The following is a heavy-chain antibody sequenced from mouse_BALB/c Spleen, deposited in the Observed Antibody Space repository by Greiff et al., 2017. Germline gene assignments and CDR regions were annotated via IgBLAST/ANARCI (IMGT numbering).Heavy chain of an antibody. CDR2: ISYSGST. CDR1: GDSITSGY. V-gene: IGHV3-8*02. Sequence: EVQLVESGPSLVKPSQTLSLTCSVTGDSITSGYWNWIRKFPGNKLEYMGYISYSGSTYYNPSLKSRISITRDTSKNQYYLQLNSVTTEDTATYYCARGSSGYPAWFAYWGQGTLVTVSA. D-gene: IGHD3-1*01. J-gene: IGHJ3*01. CDR3: ARGSSGYPAWFAY.